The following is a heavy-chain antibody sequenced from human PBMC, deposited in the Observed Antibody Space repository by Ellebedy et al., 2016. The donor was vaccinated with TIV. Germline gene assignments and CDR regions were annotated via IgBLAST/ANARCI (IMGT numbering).Heavy chain of an antibody. V-gene: IGHV4-39*07. D-gene: IGHD2-2*02. CDR2: IYYSGST. J-gene: IGHJ6*04. Sequence: GSLRLSXTVSGGSISSSSYYWGWIRQPPGKGLEWIGSIYYSGSTYYNPSLKSRVTISVDTSKNQFSLKLSSVTAADTAVYYCAMFAVVPAAIPHTRGDVWGKGTTVTVSS. CDR3: AMFAVVPAAIPHTRGDV. CDR1: GGSISSSSYY.